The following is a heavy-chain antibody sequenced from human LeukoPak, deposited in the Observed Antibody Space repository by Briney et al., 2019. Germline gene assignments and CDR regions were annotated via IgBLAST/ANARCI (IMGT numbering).Heavy chain of an antibody. CDR3: AKDGGAARPKDWFDP. J-gene: IGHJ5*02. D-gene: IGHD6-6*01. CDR1: GFTVSNNY. Sequence: GGSLRLSCAASGFTVSNNYMSWVRQAPGKGLEWVSVIYSGGSTYYADSVKGRFTISRDTSKNTLSLQMNSLRAEDTAVYYCAKDGGAARPKDWFDPWGQGTLVTVSS. CDR2: IYSGGST. V-gene: IGHV3-53*01.